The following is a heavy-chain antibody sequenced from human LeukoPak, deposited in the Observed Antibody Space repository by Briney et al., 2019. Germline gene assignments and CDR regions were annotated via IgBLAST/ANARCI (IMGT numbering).Heavy chain of an antibody. CDR1: GFTLSSYS. Sequence: GGSLRLSCAASGFTLSSYSMNWVRQAPGKGLEWVSYISSSSTHIYYADSVEGRFTISRDNARNSLYLQMNSLRDEDTAVYYCARDSDTAMDYFDYWGQGTLVTVSS. CDR2: ISSSSTHI. J-gene: IGHJ4*02. D-gene: IGHD5-18*01. V-gene: IGHV3-21*01. CDR3: ARDSDTAMDYFDY.